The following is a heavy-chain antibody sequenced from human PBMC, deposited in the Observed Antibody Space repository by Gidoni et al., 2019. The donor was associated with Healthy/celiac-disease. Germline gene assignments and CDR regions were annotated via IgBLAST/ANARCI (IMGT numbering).Heavy chain of an antibody. D-gene: IGHD2-15*01. CDR3: AKDGGGYNRPYYYYGMDV. V-gene: IGHV3-30*18. CDR2: ISYDGSNK. Sequence: QVQLVESGGGVVQPGRSLRLSCAASGFTFSSYGMHWVRQAPGKGLEWVAVISYDGSNKYYADSVKGRFTISRDNSKNTLYLQMNSLRAEDTAVYYCAKDGGGYNRPYYYYGMDVWGQGTTVTVSS. CDR1: GFTFSSYG. J-gene: IGHJ6*02.